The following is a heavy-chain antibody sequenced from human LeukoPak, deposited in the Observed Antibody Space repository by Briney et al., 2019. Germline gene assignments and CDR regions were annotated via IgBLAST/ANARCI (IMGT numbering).Heavy chain of an antibody. CDR3: ARGGYDSSGYYNYFDY. CDR2: IYTSGST. CDR1: GGSISSYY. J-gene: IGHJ4*02. Sequence: SETLSLTCTVSGGSISSYYWSWIRQPGGRGQEWIGRIYTSGSTNYNPSLKSRVTISVDKSKNQFSLKLSSVTAADTAVYYCARGGYDSSGYYNYFDYWGQGTLVTVSS. V-gene: IGHV4-4*07. D-gene: IGHD3-22*01.